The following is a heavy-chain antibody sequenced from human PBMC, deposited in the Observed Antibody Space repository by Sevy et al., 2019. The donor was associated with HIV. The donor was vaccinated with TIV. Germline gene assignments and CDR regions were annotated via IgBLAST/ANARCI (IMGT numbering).Heavy chain of an antibody. CDR2: IYYSGST. D-gene: IGHD2-2*01. CDR3: ARVGCSSTSCNYYYYCYGLDV. J-gene: IGHJ6*02. V-gene: IGHV4-59*01. Sequence: SETLSLTCTVSGGSISSYYWSWIRQPPGKGLEWIGYIYYSGSTNCNPSLKSRVTISVDTSKNQFSLKLSSVTAADTAVYYCARVGCSSTSCNYYYYCYGLDVWGQGTTVTVSS. CDR1: GGSISSYY.